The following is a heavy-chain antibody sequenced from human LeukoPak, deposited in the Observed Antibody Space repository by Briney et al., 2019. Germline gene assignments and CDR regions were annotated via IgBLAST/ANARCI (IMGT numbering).Heavy chain of an antibody. CDR2: IYIGGST. CDR1: GGSINSGSYS. V-gene: IGHV4-61*02. J-gene: IGHJ3*02. D-gene: IGHD3-22*01. Sequence: SETLSLTCTVSGGSINSGSYSWTWIRQPAGKGLEWIGRIYIGGSTNYTPSLKSRVTISVDTSKNQFSLKLSSVTAADTAVYYCARADRSGYFGNVVAFDIWGQGTMVTVSS. CDR3: ARADRSGYFGNVVAFDI.